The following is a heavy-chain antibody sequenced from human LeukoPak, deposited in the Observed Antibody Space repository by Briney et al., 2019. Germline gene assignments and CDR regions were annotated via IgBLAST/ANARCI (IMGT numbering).Heavy chain of an antibody. CDR1: GYSFSTYT. CDR3: AREIDRDDYNRFFDY. V-gene: IGHV1-3*01. CDR2: INAGNGNT. J-gene: IGHJ4*02. D-gene: IGHD5-24*01. Sequence: ASVKVSCKASGYSFSTYTINWVRQASGQRLEWMGWINAGNGNTKYSQKFQGRVTITRDTSASTAYMEMRSLRSEDTAVYYCAREIDRDDYNRFFDYWGQGTLVTVSS.